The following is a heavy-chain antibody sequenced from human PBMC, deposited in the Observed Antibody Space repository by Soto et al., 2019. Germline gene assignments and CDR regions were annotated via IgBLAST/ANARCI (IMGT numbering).Heavy chain of an antibody. CDR1: GYTFTSYD. CDR3: ARETVSWFDP. J-gene: IGHJ5*02. Sequence: QVQLVQSGAEVQKPGASVKVSCKASGYTFTSYDINWVRQATGQGLEWMGWMNPNSGNTGFAQKFQGRVTLTRHTSISTAYMELSSLRSEVTAVYYCARETVSWFDPWGQGTRVNVSS. D-gene: IGHD3-16*01. V-gene: IGHV1-8*01. CDR2: MNPNSGNT.